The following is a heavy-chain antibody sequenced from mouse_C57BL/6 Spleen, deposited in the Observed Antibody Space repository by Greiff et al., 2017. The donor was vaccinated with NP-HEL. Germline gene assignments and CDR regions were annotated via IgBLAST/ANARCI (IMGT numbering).Heavy chain of an antibody. CDR3: ARDGSSLFDY. Sequence: EVQLQQSGPGLVKPGASVKISCKASGYSFTGYYMNWVKQSPEKSLEWIGEINPSTGGTTYNQKFKAKATLTVDKSSSTAYMQLKSLTSEDSAVYYCARDGSSLFDYWGQGTTLTVSS. V-gene: IGHV1-42*01. CDR1: GYSFTGYY. D-gene: IGHD1-1*01. J-gene: IGHJ2*01. CDR2: INPSTGGT.